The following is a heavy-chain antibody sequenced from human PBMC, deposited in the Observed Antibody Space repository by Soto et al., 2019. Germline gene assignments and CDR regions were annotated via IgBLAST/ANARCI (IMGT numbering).Heavy chain of an antibody. CDR1: GFTFSSYA. J-gene: IGHJ4*02. Sequence: QVQLVESGGGVVQPGRSLRLSCAASGFTFSSYAMHWVRQAPGKGLEWVAVISYDGSNKYYADSVKGRFTISRDNSKNTLYLQMNSLRAEDTAVYYCARDGDNNWNYVGVGFGFFDYWGQGTLVTVS. V-gene: IGHV3-30-3*01. CDR3: ARDGDNNWNYVGVGFGFFDY. CDR2: ISYDGSNK. D-gene: IGHD1-7*01.